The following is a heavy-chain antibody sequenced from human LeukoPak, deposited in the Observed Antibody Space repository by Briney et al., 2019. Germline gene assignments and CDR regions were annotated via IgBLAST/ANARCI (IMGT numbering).Heavy chain of an antibody. CDR2: ISGSGGST. V-gene: IGHV3-23*01. CDR1: GFTFSSYA. Sequence: PGGSLRLSCAASGFTFSSYALSWVRQAPGKGLECVSAISGSGGSTYSADSLKGRFTISRDNSKNTLYLQINSLKTEDTAVYYCTTDRRPRELSSSGESYYYYGMDVWGQGTTVTVSS. D-gene: IGHD6-6*01. J-gene: IGHJ6*02. CDR3: TTDRRPRELSSSGESYYYYGMDV.